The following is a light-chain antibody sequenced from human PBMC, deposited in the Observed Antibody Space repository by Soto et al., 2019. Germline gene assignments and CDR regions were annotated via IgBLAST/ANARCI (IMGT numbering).Light chain of an antibody. CDR3: QQGYNMTLT. J-gene: IGKJ4*01. Sequence: DIQMTQSPSSLSASVGDRVTITCRAGHNIKNFLSWYQHKQGKAPKLLIYAASSLQSGVASRLSGSGYATDLTITISSMKTEDFATYLCQQGYNMTLTFGGGTKVDIK. V-gene: IGKV1-39*01. CDR1: HNIKNF. CDR2: AAS.